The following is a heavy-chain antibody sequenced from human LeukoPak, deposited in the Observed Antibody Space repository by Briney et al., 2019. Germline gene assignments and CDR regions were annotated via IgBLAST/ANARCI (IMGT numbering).Heavy chain of an antibody. CDR2: IYYSGST. D-gene: IGHD2-15*01. CDR1: GGSISSSSYY. Sequence: SETLSLTCTVSGGSISSSSYYWGWIRQPPGKGLEWIGSIYYSGSTYYNPSLKSRVTISVDTSKNQFSLKLSSVTAADTAVYYCARTLVAATPIDYWGQGTLVTVSS. CDR3: ARTLVAATPIDY. J-gene: IGHJ4*02. V-gene: IGHV4-39*07.